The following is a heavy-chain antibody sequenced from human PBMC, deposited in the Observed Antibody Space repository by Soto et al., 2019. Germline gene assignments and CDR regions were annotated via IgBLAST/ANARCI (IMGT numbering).Heavy chain of an antibody. J-gene: IGHJ6*02. CDR1: DFIFSHYP. Sequence: GGSLRLSCVASDFIFSHYPLHWIRQAPDRGLEWVAVISFDGNTQYYADSVKGRFTISRDDSRDTLYLQANNLRPDDTGIYYCASAGTPIDDSPTDYYYYGLELWGQGTTVTVSS. D-gene: IGHD1-1*01. CDR2: ISFDGNTQ. V-gene: IGHV3-30*04. CDR3: ASAGTPIDDSPTDYYYYGLEL.